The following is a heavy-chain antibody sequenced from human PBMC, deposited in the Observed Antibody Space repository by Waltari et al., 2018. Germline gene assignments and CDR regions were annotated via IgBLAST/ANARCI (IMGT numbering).Heavy chain of an antibody. CDR2: ISSSGSTI. Sequence: QVQLVESGGGLVKPGGSLRLSCAASGFDFSDHYMRWIRQAPGKGLEWVSYISSSGSTIYYADSVKGRFTISRDNAKNSLYLQMNSLRAEDTAVYYCASPSPYDSSGYYFDYWGQGTLVTVSS. CDR3: ASPSPYDSSGYYFDY. J-gene: IGHJ4*02. V-gene: IGHV3-11*01. CDR1: GFDFSDHY. D-gene: IGHD3-22*01.